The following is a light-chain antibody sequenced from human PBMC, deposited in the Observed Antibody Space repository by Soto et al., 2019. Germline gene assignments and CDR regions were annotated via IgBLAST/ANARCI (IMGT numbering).Light chain of an antibody. CDR2: GAS. V-gene: IGKV3-20*01. CDR1: QSVSSN. J-gene: IGKJ1*01. CDR3: QQYGSSPWT. Sequence: EIVMTQSPATLSVSPGKRATLSCRASQSVSSNLAWYQQKPGQAPRLLIYGASSRATGIPDRFSGSGSGTDFTLTISRLEPEDFAVYYCQQYGSSPWTFGQGTKVDIK.